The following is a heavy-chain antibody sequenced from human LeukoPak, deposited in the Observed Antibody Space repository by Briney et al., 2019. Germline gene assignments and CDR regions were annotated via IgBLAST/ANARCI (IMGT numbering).Heavy chain of an antibody. CDR1: GYSISSGYY. D-gene: IGHD2-21*01. V-gene: IGHV4-38-2*02. CDR3: AREYSGDY. Sequence: SETLSLTCTVSGYSISSGYYWGWIRQPPGKGLEWIGSIYHSGSTYYNPSLKSRVTISVDTSKNQFSLKLSSVTAADTAVYYCAREYSGDYWGQGTLVTVSS. CDR2: IYHSGST. J-gene: IGHJ4*02.